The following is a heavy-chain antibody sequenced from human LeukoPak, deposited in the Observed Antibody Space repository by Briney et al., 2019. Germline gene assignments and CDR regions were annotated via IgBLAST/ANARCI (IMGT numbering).Heavy chain of an antibody. J-gene: IGHJ4*02. CDR2: INPSSGGA. D-gene: IGHD2-21*02. CDR3: ARGKRGGDCYSN. Sequence: ASVKVSCRASGYTFTGYYMHWVRQAPGQGLEWMGRINPSSGGANYAQKFQGRVTMTRDTSISTAYMELSRLRSDDTAVYYCARGKRGGDCYSNWDQGTLVTVSS. V-gene: IGHV1-2*06. CDR1: GYTFTGYY.